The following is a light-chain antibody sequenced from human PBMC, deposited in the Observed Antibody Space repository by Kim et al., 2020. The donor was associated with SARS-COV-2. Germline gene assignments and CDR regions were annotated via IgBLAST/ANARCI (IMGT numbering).Light chain of an antibody. CDR3: QQYYITPLT. J-gene: IGKJ4*01. Sequence: DIVMTQSPDSLSVSLGERATINCKSSQSILYSSNNKNYLAWYQQKPGQPPKLLIYWASTRESGVPDRFSGSGSGTDFTLTISSLQAEDVAVYYFQQYYITPLTFGGGTKVDIK. CDR1: QSILYSSNNKNY. V-gene: IGKV4-1*01. CDR2: WAS.